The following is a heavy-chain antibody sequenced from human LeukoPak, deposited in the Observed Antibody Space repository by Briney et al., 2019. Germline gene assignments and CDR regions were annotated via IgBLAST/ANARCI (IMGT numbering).Heavy chain of an antibody. CDR1: GDSISSYY. V-gene: IGHV4-59*07. J-gene: IGHJ4*02. Sequence: SDTLSLTCTVSGDSISSYYWSWIRQPPGKGLEWIGYIYYSGSTNYNPSLKSRVTISVDTSKNHFSLKLSSVTAADTAVYYCARARGLDSAFDYWGQGTLVTASS. CDR3: ARARGLDSAFDY. CDR2: IYYSGST. D-gene: IGHD3-9*01.